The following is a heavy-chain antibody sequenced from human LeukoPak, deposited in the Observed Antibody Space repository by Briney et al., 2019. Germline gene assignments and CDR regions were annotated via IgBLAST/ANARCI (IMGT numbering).Heavy chain of an antibody. V-gene: IGHV3-23*01. D-gene: IGHD6-13*01. CDR2: ISGSGGST. Sequence: GGSLRLSCAASGFTFSSYAMSWVRQAPGKGLEWVSAISGSGGSTYYADSVKGRFTISGDNSKNTLYPQMNSLRAEDTAVYYCAKVGMVYSSSPFDYWGQGTLVTVSS. CDR3: AKVGMVYSSSPFDY. J-gene: IGHJ4*02. CDR1: GFTFSSYA.